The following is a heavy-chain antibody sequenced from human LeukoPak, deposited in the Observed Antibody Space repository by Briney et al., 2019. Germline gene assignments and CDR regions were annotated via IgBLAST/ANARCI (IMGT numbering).Heavy chain of an antibody. CDR3: ENSRFWRGSFDY. CDR1: GFTFDDYA. V-gene: IGHV3-9*01. D-gene: IGHD3-3*01. CDR2: ISWNSGSI. Sequence: GGSLRLSCAASGFTFDDYAMHWVRQAPGKGLEWVSGISWNSGSIGYADSVKGRFTISRDNAKNSLYLQMNSLRAEDTALYYCENSRFWRGSFDYGGRGPVVPVP. J-gene: IGHJ4*02.